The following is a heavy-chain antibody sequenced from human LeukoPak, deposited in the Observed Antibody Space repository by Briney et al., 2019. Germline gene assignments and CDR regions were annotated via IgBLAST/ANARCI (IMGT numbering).Heavy chain of an antibody. J-gene: IGHJ4*02. CDR1: GVSISSYY. Sequence: PSETLSLTCTVSGVSISSYYWSWIRQPPGKGLEWIGYIYYSGSTNYNPSLKSRVTISVDTSKNQYSLKLSSVTAADTAVYYCAAYTGYCTNGVCYDYDYWGQGTLVTVSS. V-gene: IGHV4-59*01. CDR3: AAYTGYCTNGVCYDYDY. CDR2: IYYSGST. D-gene: IGHD2-8*01.